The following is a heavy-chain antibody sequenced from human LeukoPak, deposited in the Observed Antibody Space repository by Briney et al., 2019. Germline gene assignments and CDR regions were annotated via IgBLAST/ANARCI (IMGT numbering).Heavy chain of an antibody. V-gene: IGHV1-69*06. J-gene: IGHJ5*02. CDR1: GGTFSSYA. CDR3: ATAQTIAVADYNWFDP. CDR2: IIPIFGTA. Sequence: SVKVSCKASGGTFSSYAISWVRQAPGQGLEWMGGIIPIFGTANYAQKFQGRVTMTEDTSTDTAYMELSSLRSEDTAVYCCATAQTIAVADYNWFDPWGQGTLVTVSS. D-gene: IGHD6-19*01.